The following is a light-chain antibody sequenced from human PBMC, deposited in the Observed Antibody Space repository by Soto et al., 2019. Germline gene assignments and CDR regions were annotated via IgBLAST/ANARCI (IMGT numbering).Light chain of an antibody. CDR1: SRDVGGYKY. J-gene: IGLJ3*02. CDR3: SSYAGSYNWV. Sequence: QSALTQPPSASGSPGQSVTISCTGTSRDVGGYKYVSWYQQHPGKAPKLLIYEVSKRPSGVPDRFSGSKSGNTAPLTVSGLQAADEDDYYRSSYAGSYNWVFGGGTQLTVL. CDR2: EVS. V-gene: IGLV2-8*01.